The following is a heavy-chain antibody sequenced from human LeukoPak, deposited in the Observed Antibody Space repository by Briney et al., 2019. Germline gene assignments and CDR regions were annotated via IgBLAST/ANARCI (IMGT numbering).Heavy chain of an antibody. CDR1: GFTFSDYY. Sequence: PGGSLRLSCVASGFTFSDYYMSWVRQPPGKGLEWVANIKQDGSEKYYVDSVKGRFTISRDNAKNSLYLQMNSLRAEDTALYYCAREADYYDSSGQYAFDIWGQGTMVTVSS. J-gene: IGHJ3*02. D-gene: IGHD3-22*01. CDR2: IKQDGSEK. V-gene: IGHV3-7*03. CDR3: AREADYYDSSGQYAFDI.